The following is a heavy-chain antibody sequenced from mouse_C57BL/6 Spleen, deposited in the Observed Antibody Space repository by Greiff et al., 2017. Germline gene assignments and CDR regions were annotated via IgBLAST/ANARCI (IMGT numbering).Heavy chain of an antibody. J-gene: IGHJ3*01. CDR2: IDPSDSYT. CDR3: AVDSSGAWFAC. V-gene: IGHV1-59*01. Sequence: QVQLQQPGAELVRPGTSVKLSCKASGYTFTSYWLHWVKQRPGQDLEWSGVIDPSDSYTNYNPKFKGKATLTVDTSSSPSYMQLSSLTSEDSAVYYCAVDSSGAWFACWGQGTLVTVSA. D-gene: IGHD3-2*02. CDR1: GYTFTSYW.